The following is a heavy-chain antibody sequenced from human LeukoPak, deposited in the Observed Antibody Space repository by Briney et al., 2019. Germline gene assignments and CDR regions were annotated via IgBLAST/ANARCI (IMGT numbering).Heavy chain of an antibody. V-gene: IGHV1-18*04. J-gene: IGHJ4*02. Sequence: ASVKVSCKASGYSFTDYGISWVRQAPGQGLEFMGWISAYNGNTNYAQILQGRVAMTTDTSTSTAYMELRSLRSDDTAVYYCTRATGGAPTVTTTNFDYWGQGTLVTVSS. CDR2: ISAYNGNT. CDR1: GYSFTDYG. D-gene: IGHD4-17*01. CDR3: TRATGGAPTVTTTNFDY.